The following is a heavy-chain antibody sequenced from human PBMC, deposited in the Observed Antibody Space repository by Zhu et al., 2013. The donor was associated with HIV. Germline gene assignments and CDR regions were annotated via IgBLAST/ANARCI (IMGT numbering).Heavy chain of an antibody. CDR1: GYSISSGYY. V-gene: IGHV4-38-2*02. J-gene: IGHJ4*02. Sequence: QVQLQESGPGLVKPSETLSLTCTVSGYSISSGYYWGWIRQPPGKGLEWIGSIYHSGSTYYNPSLKSRVTISVDTSKNQFSLKLSSVTAADTAVYYCAREGVVVAARFDYWGQGTLVTVSS. CDR2: IYHSGST. CDR3: AREGVVVAARFDY. D-gene: IGHD2-15*01.